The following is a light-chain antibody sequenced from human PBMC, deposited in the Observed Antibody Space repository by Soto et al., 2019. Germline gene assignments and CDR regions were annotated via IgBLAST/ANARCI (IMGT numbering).Light chain of an antibody. CDR2: GAS. J-gene: IGKJ1*01. CDR3: QQYGSWT. CDR1: QSISSNY. V-gene: IGKV3-20*01. Sequence: EIVLAQSPGTLSLSPGERATLSCRASQSISSNYLAWYQKKPGQAPRLLIYGASSRATGIPDRFSGSGSGTDFTPTISRLEPEDSAIYYCQQYGSWTFGQGTKVEIK.